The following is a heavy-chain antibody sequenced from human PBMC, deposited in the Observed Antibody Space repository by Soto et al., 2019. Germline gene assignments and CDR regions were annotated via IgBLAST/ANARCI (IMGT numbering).Heavy chain of an antibody. CDR1: VGSIRSSSYY. CDR3: ARSSIAVAARVSCYFDY. CDR2: IYYSGST. D-gene: IGHD6-19*01. Sequence: QLQLQESGPGLVKPSETLSLTCTVSVGSIRSSSYYWGWILQPPGKGLEWIGGIYYSGSTYYNPSLKSRVTISVDTSKNQFSLKLSSVTAADTAVYYCARSSIAVAARVSCYFDYWGQGTLVTVSS. V-gene: IGHV4-39*01. J-gene: IGHJ4*02.